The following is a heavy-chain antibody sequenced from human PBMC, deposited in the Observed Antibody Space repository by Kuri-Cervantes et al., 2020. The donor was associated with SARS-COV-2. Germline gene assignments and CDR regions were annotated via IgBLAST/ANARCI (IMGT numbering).Heavy chain of an antibody. CDR1: GFTFSSYS. Sequence: GGSLRLSCAASGFTFSSYSMNWVRQAPGKALQWVSSISGSGSYIYYADSVKGRFTASRDSAKNSLYLQMNSLRGEDTAVYYCVGEGHYDHSAFDYWGPGTLVTVSS. J-gene: IGHJ4*02. V-gene: IGHV3-21*01. CDR2: ISGSGSYI. CDR3: VGEGHYDHSAFDY. D-gene: IGHD3-22*01.